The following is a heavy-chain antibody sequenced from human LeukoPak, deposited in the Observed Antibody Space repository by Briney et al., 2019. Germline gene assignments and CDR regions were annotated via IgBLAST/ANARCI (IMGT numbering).Heavy chain of an antibody. V-gene: IGHV1-8*03. D-gene: IGHD4-11*01. J-gene: IGHJ5*02. CDR1: GYPFSNYD. CDR3: ARGRATVTTHWVDP. CDR2: MNPNSGNT. Sequence: GASVKVSCKASGYPFSNYDINWVRQATGQGLEWMGWMNPNSGNTDYAQKFQGRVTITRNTSISTAYMELSSLRSEDTAVYYCARGRATVTTHWVDPWGQGTLVTVS.